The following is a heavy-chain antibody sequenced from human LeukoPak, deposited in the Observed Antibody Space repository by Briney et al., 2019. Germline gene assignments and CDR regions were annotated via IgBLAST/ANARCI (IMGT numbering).Heavy chain of an antibody. CDR3: VKGGRLLRY. J-gene: IGHJ4*02. CDR2: IYYGGNTRYSGNT. CDR1: GDSISSIGYY. D-gene: IGHD3-16*01. V-gene: IGHV4-39*07. Sequence: SETLSLTCTVSGDSISSIGYYWGWIRQPPGKGLEWIGNIYYGGNTRYSGNTYFNPSLKSRVTISVDTSKNQFSLKVTSVTASDTAMYYCVKGGRLLRYWGQGTLVTVSS.